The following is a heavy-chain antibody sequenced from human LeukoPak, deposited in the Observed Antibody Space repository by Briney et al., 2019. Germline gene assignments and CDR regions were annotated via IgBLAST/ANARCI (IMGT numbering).Heavy chain of an antibody. CDR1: GFTFSDYY. V-gene: IGHV3-11*04. Sequence: GGSLRLSCAASGFTFSDYYMSWIRQAPGKGLEWVSYISSSTSTIYYADSVKGRFTISRDNAKNSLCLQMNSLRAEDTAVYYCAGSSEGYHYYMDVWGKGTTVTVSS. CDR2: ISSSTSTI. J-gene: IGHJ6*03. CDR3: AGSSEGYHYYMDV.